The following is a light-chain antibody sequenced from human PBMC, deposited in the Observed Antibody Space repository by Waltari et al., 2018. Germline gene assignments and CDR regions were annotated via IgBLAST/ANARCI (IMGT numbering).Light chain of an antibody. CDR2: GKI. CDR1: SSSIGAGYD. Sequence: QSVLTQPPSVSGAPGQRGTIPCTVISSSIGAGYDVNRYQQLPETAPKLLIYGKIIRPSWVPDRFSGSKSGTSASLAITGLQAEDEADYYCQSYDSSLSGSVFGGGTILTVL. V-gene: IGLV1-40*01. J-gene: IGLJ2*01. CDR3: QSYDSSLSGSV.